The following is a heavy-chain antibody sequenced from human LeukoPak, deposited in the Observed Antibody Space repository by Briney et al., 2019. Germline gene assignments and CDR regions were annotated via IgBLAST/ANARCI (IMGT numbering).Heavy chain of an antibody. CDR1: GGTFSSYA. Sequence: SVKVSCKASGGTFSSYAIGWVRQAPGQGLEWMGGIIPIFGTANYAQKFQGRVTITADESTSTAYMELSSLRSEDTAVYYCARAESPSTYCSSTSCYYFDYWGQGTLVTVSS. CDR2: IIPIFGTA. J-gene: IGHJ4*02. V-gene: IGHV1-69*13. D-gene: IGHD2-2*01. CDR3: ARAESPSTYCSSTSCYYFDY.